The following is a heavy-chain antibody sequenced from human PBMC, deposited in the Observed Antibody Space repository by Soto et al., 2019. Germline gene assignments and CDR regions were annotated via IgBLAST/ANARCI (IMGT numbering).Heavy chain of an antibody. CDR3: ARGPNPYSYGPWATRYYGMDA. CDR2: INSDGSST. D-gene: IGHD5-18*01. CDR1: GFTFSSYL. J-gene: IGHJ6*02. V-gene: IGHV3-74*01. Sequence: GGSLRLSCAASGFTFSSYLMHWVRQSPGKGLVWVSRINSDGSSTSYADSVKGRFTISRDNAKNTLYLQMNSLRAEDTAVYYCARGPNPYSYGPWATRYYGMDAWGQGTTVTVSS.